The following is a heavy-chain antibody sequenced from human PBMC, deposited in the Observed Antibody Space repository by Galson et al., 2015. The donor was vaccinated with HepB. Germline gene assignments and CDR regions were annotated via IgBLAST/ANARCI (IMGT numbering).Heavy chain of an antibody. J-gene: IGHJ4*02. CDR2: IHYHGHDP. CDR3: AKDSASYSIDY. V-gene: IGHV3-30*02. D-gene: IGHD4-11*01. Sequence: SLRLSCAASGFTFSDYGFHWVRQAPGGGLEWMTFIHYHGHDPDYADSVKGRFTISRDDSRNMVFLQMNSLRTEDTAVYYCAKDSASYSIDYWGQGTLVTVSS. CDR1: GFTFSDYG.